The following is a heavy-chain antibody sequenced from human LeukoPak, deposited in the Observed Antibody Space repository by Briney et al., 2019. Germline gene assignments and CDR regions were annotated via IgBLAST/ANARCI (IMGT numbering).Heavy chain of an antibody. V-gene: IGHV1-69*06. D-gene: IGHD2-15*01. J-gene: IGHJ5*02. CDR2: IIPIFGTA. CDR3: ARDESCSGGSCFSCCWFDP. Sequence: ASVKVSCKASGGTFSSYAISWVRQAPGQGLEWMGGIIPIFGTANYAQKFQGRVTITADKSTSTAYMELSSLRSEDTAVYYCARDESCSGGSCFSCCWFDPWGQGTLVTVSS. CDR1: GGTFSSYA.